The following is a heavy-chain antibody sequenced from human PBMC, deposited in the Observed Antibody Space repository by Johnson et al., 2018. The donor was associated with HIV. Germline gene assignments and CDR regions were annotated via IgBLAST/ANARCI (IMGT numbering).Heavy chain of an antibody. CDR1: GFTFDDYG. J-gene: IGHJ3*02. Sequence: VQLVESGGGLVQPGGSLRLSCAASGFTFDDYGMSWVRQAPGKGLEWVSVIYSRGGSYYVDSVRGRFTISRDNSKRKLYLQMDRLPAEDTAVYYCATYNFWSSYAFDSWGQGTTVTVSS. V-gene: IGHV3-66*01. D-gene: IGHD3-3*01. CDR2: IYSRGGS. CDR3: ATYNFWSSYAFDS.